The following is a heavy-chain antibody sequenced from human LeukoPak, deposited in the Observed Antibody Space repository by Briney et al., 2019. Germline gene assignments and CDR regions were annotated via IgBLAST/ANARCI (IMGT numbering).Heavy chain of an antibody. CDR2: IHTSGST. D-gene: IGHD6-19*01. V-gene: IGHV4-4*07. CDR3: ARVRLGRGLDY. Sequence: SETLSLTCTVSGDSISSSYWGWIRQPAGKGLEWIGRIHTSGSTYYSPSLKSRVTMSVDTSTNQFSLKLSSVTAADTAMYYCARVRLGRGLDYWGQGTLVTVSS. CDR1: GDSISSSY. J-gene: IGHJ4*02.